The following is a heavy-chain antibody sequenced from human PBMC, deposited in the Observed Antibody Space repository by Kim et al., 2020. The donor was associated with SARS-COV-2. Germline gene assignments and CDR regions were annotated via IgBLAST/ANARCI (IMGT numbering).Heavy chain of an antibody. V-gene: IGHV1-69*13. CDR2: IIPIFGTA. CDR1: GGTFSSYA. CDR3: ASGFTVTTPGYYYYGMDV. J-gene: IGHJ6*02. D-gene: IGHD4-17*01. Sequence: SVKVSCKASGGTFSSYAISWVRQAPGQGLEWMGGIIPIFGTANYAQKFQGRVTITADESTSTAYMELSSLRSEDTAVYYCASGFTVTTPGYYYYGMDVWGQGTTVTVSS.